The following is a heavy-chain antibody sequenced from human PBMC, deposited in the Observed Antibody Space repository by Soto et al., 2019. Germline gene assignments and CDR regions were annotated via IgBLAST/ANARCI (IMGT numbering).Heavy chain of an antibody. J-gene: IGHJ6*02. CDR3: ARDYAYYYGMDV. CDR2: IYYSGST. V-gene: IGHV4-30-4*01. Sequence: ASETLSLTCTVSGGSISSGDYYWSWIRQPPGKGLEWIGYIYYSGSTYYNPSLKSRVTISVDTSKNQFSLKLSSVTAADTAVYYCARDYAYYYGMDVWGQGTTVTVSS. CDR1: GGSISSGDYY. D-gene: IGHD3-16*01.